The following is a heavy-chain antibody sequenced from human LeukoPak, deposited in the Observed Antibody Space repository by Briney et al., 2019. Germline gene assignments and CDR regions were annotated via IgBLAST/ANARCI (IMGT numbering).Heavy chain of an antibody. V-gene: IGHV1-69*04. Sequence: SVKVSCKASGGTFSSYAISWVRQAPGQGLEWMGRIIPILGIANYAQKFQGRVTITADKSTSTAYMELSSLRSEDTAVYYCARWPPYSSGWYGYYYGMDVWGQGTTVTVSS. CDR1: GGTFSSYA. J-gene: IGHJ6*02. D-gene: IGHD6-19*01. CDR3: ARWPPYSSGWYGYYYGMDV. CDR2: IIPILGIA.